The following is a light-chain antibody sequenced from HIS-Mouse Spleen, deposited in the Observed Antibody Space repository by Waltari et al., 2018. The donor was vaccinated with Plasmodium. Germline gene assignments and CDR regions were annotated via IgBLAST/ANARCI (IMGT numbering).Light chain of an antibody. CDR3: QQYNNWSFT. J-gene: IGKJ3*01. CDR1: QSVSSN. V-gene: IGKV3-15*01. CDR2: GAS. Sequence: IVMTQSPATLSVSPGERANLSCRASQSVSSNLAWYQQKPGQAPRLLIYGASTRATGIPARFSGSGFGTEFTLTISSLHSEDFAVYYCQQYNNWSFTFGPGTKVDIK.